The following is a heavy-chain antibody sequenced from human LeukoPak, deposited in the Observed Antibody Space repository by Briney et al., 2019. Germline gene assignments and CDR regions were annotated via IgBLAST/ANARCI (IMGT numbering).Heavy chain of an antibody. CDR3: ASISTGPFDY. Sequence: EPSETLSLTCTVSGGSISSYYWSWIRQPPGKGLEWIGYIYYSGSTNYNPSLKSRVTISVDTSKNQFSLKLSSVTAADTAVYYCASISTGPFDYWGQGTLVTVSS. J-gene: IGHJ4*02. D-gene: IGHD2-2*01. CDR2: IYYSGST. CDR1: GGSISSYY. V-gene: IGHV4-59*08.